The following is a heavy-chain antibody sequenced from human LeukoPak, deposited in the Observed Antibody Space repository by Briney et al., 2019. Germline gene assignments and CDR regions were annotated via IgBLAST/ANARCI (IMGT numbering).Heavy chain of an antibody. J-gene: IGHJ4*02. D-gene: IGHD2-21*02. Sequence: ASVKVSCKAFGYTFTSNYMHWVRQAPGQGPEWMGLISPSGGSTTYAQKFQGRVTLTRDMSTSTDYLELSSLRSEDTAVYYCARVGAYCGGDCHSPFDYWGQGTLVTVSS. CDR3: ARVGAYCGGDCHSPFDY. CDR2: ISPSGGST. V-gene: IGHV1-46*01. CDR1: GYTFTSNY.